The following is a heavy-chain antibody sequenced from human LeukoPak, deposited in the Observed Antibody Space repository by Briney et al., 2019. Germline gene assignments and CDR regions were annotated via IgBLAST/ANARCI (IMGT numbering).Heavy chain of an antibody. V-gene: IGHV4-59*01. Sequence: KPSETLSLTCTVSGGSISSYYWSCIRQPPGKGLEWIGYIYYSGSTNYNPSIKSRVTISVDTSKNQFSLKLSSVTAADTAVYYCARGSQQPSGSYFDYWGQGTLVTVSS. CDR1: GGSISSYY. CDR2: IYYSGST. CDR3: ARGSQQPSGSYFDY. D-gene: IGHD1-26*01. J-gene: IGHJ4*02.